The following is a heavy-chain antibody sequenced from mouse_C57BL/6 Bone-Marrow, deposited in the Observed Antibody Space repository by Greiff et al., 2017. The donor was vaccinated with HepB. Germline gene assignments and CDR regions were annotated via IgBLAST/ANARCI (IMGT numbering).Heavy chain of an antibody. D-gene: IGHD1-1*01. CDR2: IHPNSGST. CDR3: AVYYYGSSLWFAY. CDR1: GYTFTSYW. J-gene: IGHJ3*01. Sequence: QVQLQQPGAELVKPGASVKLSCKASGYTFTSYWMHWVKQRPGQGLEWIGMIHPNSGSTNYNEKFKSKATLTVDKSSSTAYKQLSFLTSEDSAVYFCAVYYYGSSLWFAYWGQGTLVTVSA. V-gene: IGHV1-64*01.